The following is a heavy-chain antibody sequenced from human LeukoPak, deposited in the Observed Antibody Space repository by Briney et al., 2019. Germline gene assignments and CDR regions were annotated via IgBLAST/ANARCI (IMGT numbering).Heavy chain of an antibody. V-gene: IGHV3-20*04. CDR1: GFTFDDYG. CDR2: INWNGGST. D-gene: IGHD3-9*01. J-gene: IGHJ6*03. CDR3: ARSRRYYDILTGYHISGYYYYMDV. Sequence: PGGSLRLSCAASGFTFDDYGMSWVRQAPGKGLEWVSGINWNGGSTGYADSVKGRFTISRDNAKNSLYLQMNSLRAEDTALYYCARSRRYYDILTGYHISGYYYYMDVWGKGTTATVSS.